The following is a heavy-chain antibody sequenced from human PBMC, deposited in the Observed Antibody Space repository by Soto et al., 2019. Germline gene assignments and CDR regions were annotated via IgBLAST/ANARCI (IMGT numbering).Heavy chain of an antibody. CDR3: ARVNWNYGWFDP. CDR2: INHSGST. V-gene: IGHV4-34*01. CDR1: GGSFSGYY. Sequence: SETLSLTCAVYGGSFSGYYWSWIRQPPGKGLEWIGEINHSGSTNYNPSLKSRVTISVDTSKNQFSLKLSSVTAADTAVYYCARVNWNYGWFDPWGQGTLVTVSS. D-gene: IGHD1-7*01. J-gene: IGHJ5*02.